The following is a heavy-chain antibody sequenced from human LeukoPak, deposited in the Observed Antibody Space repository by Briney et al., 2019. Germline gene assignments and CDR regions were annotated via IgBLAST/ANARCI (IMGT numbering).Heavy chain of an antibody. J-gene: IGHJ4*02. V-gene: IGHV3-9*01. Sequence: PGGSLRLSCAASGFIFDDHAMNWVRQAPGKGLEWVSGISWNSGHVGYADSVKGRFTISRDNAKKSLYLQMDSLRVEDTAFYYCAKGRCTATNCQYYFDYWGQGTRVIVSS. D-gene: IGHD2-2*01. CDR2: ISWNSGHV. CDR1: GFIFDDHA. CDR3: AKGRCTATNCQYYFDY.